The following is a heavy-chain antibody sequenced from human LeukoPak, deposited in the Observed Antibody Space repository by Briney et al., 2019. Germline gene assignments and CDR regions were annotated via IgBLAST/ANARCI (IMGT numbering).Heavy chain of an antibody. V-gene: IGHV3-21*01. CDR2: ISSSSSYI. CDR3: ATSHIDSSGYHYLGAFDI. Sequence: GGSLRLSCAASGFTFSSYSMNWVRQAPGKGLEWVPSISSSSSYIYYADSVKGRFTISRDNAKNSLYLQMNSLRAEDAAVYYCATSHIDSSGYHYLGAFDIWGQGTMVTVSS. D-gene: IGHD3-22*01. J-gene: IGHJ3*02. CDR1: GFTFSSYS.